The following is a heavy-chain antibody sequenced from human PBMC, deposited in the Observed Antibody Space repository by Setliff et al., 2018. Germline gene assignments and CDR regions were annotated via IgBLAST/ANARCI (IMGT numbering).Heavy chain of an antibody. CDR3: ARDQWVRSPPLSFSYGMDV. CDR1: GDSITSGSDS. D-gene: IGHD5-12*01. J-gene: IGHJ6*02. Sequence: SETLSLTCTVSGDSITSGSDSWNWIRQPAGKGLQWIGRVYPTGSTNYDPDLRSRVTISLDTSKNQFSLKLTSVTAADTAVYYCARDQWVRSPPLSFSYGMDVWGQGTTVTVSS. V-gene: IGHV4-61*02. CDR2: VYPTGST.